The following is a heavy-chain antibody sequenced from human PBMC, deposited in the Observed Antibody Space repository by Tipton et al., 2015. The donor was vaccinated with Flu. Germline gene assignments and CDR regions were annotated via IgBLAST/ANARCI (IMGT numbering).Heavy chain of an antibody. D-gene: IGHD3-3*02. V-gene: IGHV4-61*02. Sequence: TLSLTCTVSGGSISSGSYYWSWIRQPAGKGLEWIGRIYTSGSTNYNPSLKSRVTISVDTSKNQFSLKLSSATAADTAVYYCARELGSPGNWYFDLWGRGTLVTVSS. CDR2: IYTSGST. CDR1: GGSISSGSYY. CDR3: ARELGSPGNWYFDL. J-gene: IGHJ2*01.